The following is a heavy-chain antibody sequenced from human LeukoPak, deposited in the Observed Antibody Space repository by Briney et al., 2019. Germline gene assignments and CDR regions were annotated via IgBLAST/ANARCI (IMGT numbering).Heavy chain of an antibody. J-gene: IGHJ4*02. D-gene: IGHD6-6*01. CDR3: ARDTPYSSSSGNPGDY. CDR1: GYSISSGYY. Sequence: PSETLSLTCTVSGYSISSGYYWGWIRQPPGKGLEWIGSIYHSGSTYYNPSLKSRVTISVDTSKNQFSLKLSSVTAADTAVYYCARDTPYSSSSGNPGDYWGQGTLVTVSS. V-gene: IGHV4-38-2*02. CDR2: IYHSGST.